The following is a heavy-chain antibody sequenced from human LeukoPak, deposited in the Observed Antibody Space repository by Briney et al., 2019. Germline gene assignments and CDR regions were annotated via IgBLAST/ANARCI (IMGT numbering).Heavy chain of an antibody. V-gene: IGHV3-23*01. CDR2: IIGTSGTT. D-gene: IGHD6-19*01. CDR1: GFTFSSYA. J-gene: IGHJ4*02. CDR3: AKRLAVAGDY. Sequence: PGGSLRLSCADSGFTFSSYAMTWVRQAPGKGLEWVSTIIGTSGTTYYADSVKGRFTISRDNSKNTLYLQMNSLRAEDTAVYYCAKRLAVAGDYWGQGTLVTVSS.